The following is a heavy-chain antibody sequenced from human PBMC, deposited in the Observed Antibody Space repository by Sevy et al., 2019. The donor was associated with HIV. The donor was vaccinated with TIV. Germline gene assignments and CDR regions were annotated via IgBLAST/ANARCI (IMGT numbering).Heavy chain of an antibody. D-gene: IGHD6-13*01. CDR1: GFTVSSNY. J-gene: IGHJ4*02. CDR3: ARGIAAAGTSPPSY. CDR2: IYSGGST. Sequence: GGSLRLSCAASGFTVSSNYMSWVRQAPGKGLEWVSVIYSGGSTYYADPVKGRCTIPRDNSKNTRYLQMNSLRAEDTAVYYCARGIAAAGTSPPSYWGQGTLVTVSS. V-gene: IGHV3-66*01.